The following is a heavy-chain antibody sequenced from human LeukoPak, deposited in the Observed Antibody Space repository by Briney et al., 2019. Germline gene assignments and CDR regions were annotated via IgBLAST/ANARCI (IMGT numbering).Heavy chain of an antibody. D-gene: IGHD3-22*01. Sequence: SETLSLTCAVYGGSFSGYYWSWIRQPPGKGLEWIGEINHSGSTNYNPSLKSRVTISVDTSKYQFSLKLSSVTAADTAVYYCARVRRNYYDSSGYYRLYYFDYWGQGTLVTVSS. CDR3: ARVRRNYYDSSGYYRLYYFDY. V-gene: IGHV4-34*01. CDR1: GGSFSGYY. CDR2: INHSGST. J-gene: IGHJ4*02.